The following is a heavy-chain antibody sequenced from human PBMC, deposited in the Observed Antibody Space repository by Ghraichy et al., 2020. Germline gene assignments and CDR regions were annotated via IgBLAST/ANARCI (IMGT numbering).Heavy chain of an antibody. J-gene: IGHJ4*02. Sequence: GGSLRLSCAVSGFSVSDYAMSWVRQAPGKGLEWVSAIGGSGDEYYADSVRGRFTISRDISNLYLQMTSLTDEDTALYFCAKNKQWLPPGYFDSWGQGTRVTVSS. CDR2: IGGSGDE. V-gene: IGHV3-23*01. D-gene: IGHD6-19*01. CDR1: GFSVSDYA. CDR3: AKNKQWLPPGYFDS.